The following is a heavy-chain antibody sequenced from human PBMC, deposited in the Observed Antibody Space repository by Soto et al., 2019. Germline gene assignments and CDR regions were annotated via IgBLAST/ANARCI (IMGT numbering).Heavy chain of an antibody. V-gene: IGHV3-30*18. J-gene: IGHJ4*02. Sequence: ESGGGVVQPGRSLRLSCAASGFTFSSYGTHWVRQAPGKGLEWVAVISYDGHNSYYGDTVKGRFTVSRDNSKNTLFLQMNSLRAEDTAVYYCAKDRSYSDSWPSGPFDYWGQGTLVTVSS. CDR3: AKDRSYSDSWPSGPFDY. CDR1: GFTFSSYG. CDR2: ISYDGHNS. D-gene: IGHD6-13*01.